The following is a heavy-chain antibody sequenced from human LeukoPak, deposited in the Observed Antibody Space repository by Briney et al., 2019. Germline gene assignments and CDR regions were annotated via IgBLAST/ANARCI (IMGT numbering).Heavy chain of an antibody. V-gene: IGHV4-34*01. CDR1: GGSFSGYY. CDR3: ARGRMGFPSIGHYGSGSYYYYGMDV. Sequence: SETLSLTCAVYGGSFSGYYWSWIRQPPGKGLEWIGEINHSGSTNYNPSLKSRVTISVDTSKNQFSLKLSSVTAADTAVYYCARGRMGFPSIGHYGSGSYYYYGMDVWGQGTTVTVSS. D-gene: IGHD3-10*01. CDR2: INHSGST. J-gene: IGHJ6*02.